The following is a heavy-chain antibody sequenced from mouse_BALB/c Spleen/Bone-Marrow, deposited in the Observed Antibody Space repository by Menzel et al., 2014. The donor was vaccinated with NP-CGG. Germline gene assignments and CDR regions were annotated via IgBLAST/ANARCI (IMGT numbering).Heavy chain of an antibody. D-gene: IGHD2-4*01. J-gene: IGHJ1*01. Sequence: EVQLVESGGGLVQPGGSRKLSCTASGFTFSSFGMHWVRQAPEKGLEWVAYISSDSDTIYYADTAKGRFTISRDNPKNTLFLQMTSLRSEDTAMYYCTRDHDYDWYFDVWGAGTTVTVSS. CDR2: ISSDSDTI. V-gene: IGHV5-17*02. CDR1: GFTFSSFG. CDR3: TRDHDYDWYFDV.